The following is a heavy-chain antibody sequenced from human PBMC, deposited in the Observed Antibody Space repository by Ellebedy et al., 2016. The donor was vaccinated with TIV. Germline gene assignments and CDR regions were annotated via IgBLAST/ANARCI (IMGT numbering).Heavy chain of an antibody. Sequence: MPSETLSLTCSVSGDSITSFYWSWIRQPAGKGLEWIGRIYTRGSTNFNPSLNSRVTMSVDTSKTQFSLRLSSVTAADTAVYYCATSTTWTAYDCWGQGTLVTVSS. D-gene: IGHD6-13*01. V-gene: IGHV4-4*07. CDR3: ATSTTWTAYDC. CDR1: GDSITSFY. CDR2: IYTRGST. J-gene: IGHJ4*02.